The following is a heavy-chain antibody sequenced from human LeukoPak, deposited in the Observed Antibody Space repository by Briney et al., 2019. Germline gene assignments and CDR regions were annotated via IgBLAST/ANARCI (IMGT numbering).Heavy chain of an antibody. CDR2: INPNSGGT. Sequence: ASVKVSCKASGYTFTGYYMHWVRQAPGQGLEWMGWINPNSGGTNYAQKFQGRVTMTRDMSISTAYMELSRLRSDDTAVYYCARDSAYDFWSGDPDYWGQGTLVTVSS. V-gene: IGHV1-2*02. J-gene: IGHJ4*02. D-gene: IGHD3-3*01. CDR1: GYTFTGYY. CDR3: ARDSAYDFWSGDPDY.